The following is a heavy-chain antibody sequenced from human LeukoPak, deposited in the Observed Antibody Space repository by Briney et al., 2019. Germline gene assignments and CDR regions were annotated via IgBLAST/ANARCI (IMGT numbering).Heavy chain of an antibody. CDR1: GFTFSSYW. J-gene: IGHJ3*02. CDR3: ARGYCSGGSCYSYDAFDI. D-gene: IGHD2-15*01. CDR2: IKQDGSEK. Sequence: PGGSLRLSCAASGFTFSSYWVSWVRQAPGKGLEWVANIKQDGSEKYYVDSVKGRFTISRDNAKNSLYLQMNSLRAEDTAVYYCARGYCSGGSCYSYDAFDIWGQGTMVTVSS. V-gene: IGHV3-7*01.